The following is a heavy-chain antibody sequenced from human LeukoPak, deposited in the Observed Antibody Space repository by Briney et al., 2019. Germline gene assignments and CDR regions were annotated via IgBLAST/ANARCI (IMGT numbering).Heavy chain of an antibody. V-gene: IGHV3-9*01. D-gene: IGHD6-13*01. Sequence: GGSLRLSCAASGFTFDDYAMHWVRQAPGKGLDWVSGISWSSGSIAYADPVKGRFTISRDNAKNSLYLQMNSLRAEDTAFYYCAKGETIAAAVDYWGQGTLVTVSS. CDR1: GFTFDDYA. CDR3: AKGETIAAAVDY. CDR2: ISWSSGSI. J-gene: IGHJ4*02.